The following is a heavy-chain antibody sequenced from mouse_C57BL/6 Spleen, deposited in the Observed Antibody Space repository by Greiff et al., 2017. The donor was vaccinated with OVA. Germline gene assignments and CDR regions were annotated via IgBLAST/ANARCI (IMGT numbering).Heavy chain of an antibody. CDR1: GYTFTDYN. J-gene: IGHJ1*03. CDR2: INPNNGGT. CDR3: ARPNASYGNYRSWYFDV. V-gene: IGHV1-18*01. Sequence: VQLQQPGPELVKPGASVKIPCKASGYTFTDYNMDWVKQSHGKSLEWIGDINPNNGGTIYNQKFKGKATLTVDKSSSTAYMELRSLTSEDTAVYYCARPNASYGNYRSWYFDVWGTGTTVTVSS. D-gene: IGHD2-10*01.